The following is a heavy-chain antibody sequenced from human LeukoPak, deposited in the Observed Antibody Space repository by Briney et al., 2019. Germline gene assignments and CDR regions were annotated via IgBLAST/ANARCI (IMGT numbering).Heavy chain of an antibody. V-gene: IGHV3-21*01. CDR2: ISSSSSYI. CDR1: GFTFSSYS. D-gene: IGHD1-14*01. J-gene: IGHJ4*02. Sequence: GGSLRLSCAASGFTFSSYSMNWVRQAPGKGLEWGSSISSSSSYIYYADSVKGRFTISRDNAKNSLYLQMNSLRAEDTAVYYCAREGIAGLISTNYYFVYWGQGTLVTVSS. CDR3: AREGIAGLISTNYYFVY.